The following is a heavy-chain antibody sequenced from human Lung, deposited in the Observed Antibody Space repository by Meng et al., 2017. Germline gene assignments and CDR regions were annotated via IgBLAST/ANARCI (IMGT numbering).Heavy chain of an antibody. CDR2: IKRKPDGETI. D-gene: IGHD5-12*01. CDR3: SGHIDY. J-gene: IGHJ4*02. V-gene: IGHV3-15*01. Sequence: VWWVESGGGLVKPGGCLRLSCEGSGFTFINAYMPWVRQVPGKGREWVGRIKRKPDGETIDYAARVKGRFTISRDDSKNTVYLQMNSLKTEDTAVYYCSGHIDYWGQGTLVTVSS. CDR1: GFTFINAY.